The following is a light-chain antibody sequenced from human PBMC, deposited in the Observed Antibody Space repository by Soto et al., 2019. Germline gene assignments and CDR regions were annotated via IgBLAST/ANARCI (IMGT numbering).Light chain of an antibody. CDR2: HNT. CDR3: AAWDDSLGAVV. CDR1: SSNIGSNT. Sequence: QSVLTQPPSASGTPGQRVTISCSGSSSNIGSNTVNWYQQLPGTAPKLIIHHNTLRPSWVPDRFSGSKSGTSASLAISGLQSDDDSDYYCAAWDDSLGAVVFGGGTQLTVL. J-gene: IGLJ2*01. V-gene: IGLV1-44*01.